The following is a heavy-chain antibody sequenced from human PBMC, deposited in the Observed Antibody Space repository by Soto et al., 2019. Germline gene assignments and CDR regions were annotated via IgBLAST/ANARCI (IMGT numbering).Heavy chain of an antibody. Sequence: GGSLRLSCSAPWFTVSNNYISWGRQAPGKGLEWVSVIYSGGTTYYSDSVKGRFTISRDNSKNTLYLQMNSLRAEDTAVYYCARDGGSSGVDYWGQGTLVTVSS. CDR1: WFTVSNNY. CDR2: IYSGGTT. CDR3: ARDGGSSGVDY. D-gene: IGHD6-19*01. V-gene: IGHV3-53*01. J-gene: IGHJ4*02.